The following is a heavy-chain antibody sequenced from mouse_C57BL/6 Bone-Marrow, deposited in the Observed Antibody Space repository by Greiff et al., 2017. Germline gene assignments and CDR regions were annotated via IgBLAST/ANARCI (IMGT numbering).Heavy chain of an antibody. Sequence: QVQLQQPGAELVKPGASVKLSCKASGYTFTSYWMQWVKQRPGQGLEWIGEIDPSDSYTNYNQKFKGKATLTVDTSSSTAYMQLSSLTSEDSAVYYCARKIYYGNYVVYAMDYWGQGTSVTVSS. V-gene: IGHV1-50*01. D-gene: IGHD2-1*01. J-gene: IGHJ4*01. CDR3: ARKIYYGNYVVYAMDY. CDR2: IDPSDSYT. CDR1: GYTFTSYW.